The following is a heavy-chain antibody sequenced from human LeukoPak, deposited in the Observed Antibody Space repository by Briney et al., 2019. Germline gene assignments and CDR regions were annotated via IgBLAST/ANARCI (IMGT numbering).Heavy chain of an antibody. CDR2: IYYSGST. V-gene: IGHV4-31*03. Sequence: TSETLSLTCTVSGGSISSGGYYWSWIRQHPVKGLEWIGYIYYSGSTYYNPSLKSRVTVSVDTSKNQFSLKLSSVTAADTAVYYCARDTYDKRFDPWGQGTLVTVSS. CDR3: ARDTYDKRFDP. CDR1: GGSISSGGYY. J-gene: IGHJ5*02. D-gene: IGHD3-9*01.